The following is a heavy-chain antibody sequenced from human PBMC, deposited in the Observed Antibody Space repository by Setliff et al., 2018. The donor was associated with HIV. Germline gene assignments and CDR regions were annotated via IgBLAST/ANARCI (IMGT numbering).Heavy chain of an antibody. CDR2: INSASGGT. J-gene: IGHJ3*02. Sequence: ASVKVSCKASGFPFTGNYLHWVRQAPGQGLEWMGWINSASGGTNYAQNFQGRVTVTRDTSINTAYVELNSLKSDDTAVYYCARDYLHVFDIWGQGTMVTVSS. CDR1: GFPFTGNY. CDR3: ARDYLHVFDI. V-gene: IGHV1-2*02.